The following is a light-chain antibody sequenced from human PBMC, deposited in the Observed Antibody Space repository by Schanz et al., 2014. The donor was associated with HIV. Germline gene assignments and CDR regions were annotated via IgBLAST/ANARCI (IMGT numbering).Light chain of an antibody. CDR2: DNG. V-gene: IGLV1-51*01. Sequence: QSVLTQPPSVSAAPGQKVTISCSGSSSNIGNNYVSWYQQFPGTAPKLLIYDNGRRASGIPDRFSGSKSGTSATLGITGLQTGDEADYYCGAWDSSLSVLLFGGGTKLTVL. CDR3: GAWDSSLSVLL. J-gene: IGLJ2*01. CDR1: SSNIGNNY.